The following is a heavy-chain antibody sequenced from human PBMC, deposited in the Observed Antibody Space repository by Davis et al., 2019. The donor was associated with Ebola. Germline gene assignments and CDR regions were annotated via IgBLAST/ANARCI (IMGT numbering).Heavy chain of an antibody. CDR3: ARHTSYGGKTWFDP. D-gene: IGHD4-23*01. CDR2: IYYTGST. V-gene: IGHV4-39*01. J-gene: IGHJ5*02. Sequence: SETLSLTCTVSGGSISTTTYYCGWIRQPPGKGLEWIGTIYYTGSTWYNPSLKSRVTISVDTSKNQFSLRLTSVTAADTAVYYCARHTSYGGKTWFDPWVQGTLVTVSS. CDR1: GGSISTTTYY.